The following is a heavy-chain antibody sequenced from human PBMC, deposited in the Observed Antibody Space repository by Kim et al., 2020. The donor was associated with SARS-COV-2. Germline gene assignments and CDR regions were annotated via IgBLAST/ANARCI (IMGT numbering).Heavy chain of an antibody. CDR1: GFIFSSYG. CDR2: ISYDGSNK. CDR3: AKTRRSDYTDSVDY. J-gene: IGHJ4*02. V-gene: IGHV3-30*18. Sequence: GGSLRLSCAASGFIFSSYGMHWVRQAPGKGLEWVAVISYDGSNKYYTESVKGRFTISRDNSMNTLYLQMNSLIPEDTAVYYCAKTRRSDYTDSVDYWGQGTLITVSS. D-gene: IGHD1-26*01.